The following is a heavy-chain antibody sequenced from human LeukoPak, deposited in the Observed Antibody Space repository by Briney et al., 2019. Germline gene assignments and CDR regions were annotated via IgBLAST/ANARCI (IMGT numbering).Heavy chain of an antibody. CDR2: INSDGSDT. J-gene: IGHJ4*02. V-gene: IGHV3-74*01. D-gene: IGHD5-18*01. CDR3: ARVGIQRYFDY. Sequence: GGSLRLSCAASGFTFRSYWMHWVRQAPGKGLVWVSGINSDGSDTSYADYVKGRFTISRDNAKNTLYLQMNSLRAEDTAVYYCARVGIQRYFDYWGQGTLVTVSS. CDR1: GFTFRSYW.